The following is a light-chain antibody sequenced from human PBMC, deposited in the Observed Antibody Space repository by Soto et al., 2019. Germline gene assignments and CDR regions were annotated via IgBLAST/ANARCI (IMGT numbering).Light chain of an antibody. V-gene: IGKV3-11*01. CDR2: VAS. CDR3: QQGNNWPLT. CDR1: QTVGSY. J-gene: IGKJ4*01. Sequence: ENVLTQSPATLSLSPGERATLSCRASQTVGSYLAWYPQKPGRGPRLLIYVASSRAPGVPARFSGSGSGTDFTLTISSLEPEDFAVYYCQQGNNWPLTFGGGTKVEIK.